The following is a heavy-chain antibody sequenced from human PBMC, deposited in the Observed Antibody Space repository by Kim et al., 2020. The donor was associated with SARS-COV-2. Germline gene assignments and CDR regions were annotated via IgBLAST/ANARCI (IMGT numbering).Heavy chain of an antibody. CDR1: GFTFSSYA. Sequence: GGSLRLSCAASGFTFSSYAMHWVRQAPGKGLEWVAVISYDGSNKYYADSVKGRFTISRDNSKNTLYLQMNSLRAEDTAVYYCAREGGEWFHRYFDLWGRGTLVTVSS. CDR2: ISYDGSNK. V-gene: IGHV3-30-3*01. D-gene: IGHD3-3*01. J-gene: IGHJ2*01. CDR3: AREGGEWFHRYFDL.